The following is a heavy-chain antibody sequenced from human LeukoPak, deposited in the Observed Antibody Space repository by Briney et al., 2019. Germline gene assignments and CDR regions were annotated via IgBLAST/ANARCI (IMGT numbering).Heavy chain of an antibody. CDR3: ARDRQQQLVVWYFDY. CDR2: ISYDGSNK. V-gene: IGHV3-30-3*01. Sequence: GGSLRLSCAASGFTFSSYAMHWVRQAPGKGLEWVAVISYDGSNKYYADSVKGRFTISRDNSKNTLYLQMNSLRAEDTAVYYCARDRQQQLVVWYFDYWGQGTLVTVSS. D-gene: IGHD6-13*01. J-gene: IGHJ4*02. CDR1: GFTFSSYA.